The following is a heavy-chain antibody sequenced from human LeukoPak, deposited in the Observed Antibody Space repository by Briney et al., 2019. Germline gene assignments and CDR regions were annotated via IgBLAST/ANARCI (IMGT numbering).Heavy chain of an antibody. J-gene: IGHJ5*02. Sequence: PGGSLRLSCAVSGFTFSSYWMSWVRQAPGKGLEWVANIKQDGSEKNYVDSVKGRFTISRDNAKNSLYLQMNSLRAEDTAVYYCASGRQIWISWGQGTLVTVSS. CDR3: ASGRQIWIS. V-gene: IGHV3-7*01. D-gene: IGHD5-18*01. CDR1: GFTFSSYW. CDR2: IKQDGSEK.